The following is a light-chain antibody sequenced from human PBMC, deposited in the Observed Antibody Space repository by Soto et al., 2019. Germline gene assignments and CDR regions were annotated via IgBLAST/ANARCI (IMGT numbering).Light chain of an antibody. Sequence: DVVMTQSPLSLPVTLGQPASISCRSSQSLVHSNGNTYLNWFQQRPGQSPRRLIYQVSNRDSGVPDRFSGSGSGTDFTLKISRVEAEDVGVYYCKQGAHWPPTFGQGTKLEIK. V-gene: IGKV2-30*02. CDR3: KQGAHWPPT. J-gene: IGKJ2*01. CDR1: QSLVHSNGNTY. CDR2: QVS.